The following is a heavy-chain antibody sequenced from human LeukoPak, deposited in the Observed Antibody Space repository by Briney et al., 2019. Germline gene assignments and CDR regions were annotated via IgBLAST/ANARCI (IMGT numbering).Heavy chain of an antibody. CDR3: ARGPAYGNYGASYYYYMGV. D-gene: IGHD4-11*01. Sequence: SVQVSCQASGYTFTNYDINWVRQATAQGLEWMGLMNPNSGNTGYAEKVQGRDTITRDTSITTGYMELTSLRSEDSAVYYCARGPAYGNYGASYYYYMGVWGKGTTVTVSS. CDR2: MNPNSGNT. V-gene: IGHV1-8*03. J-gene: IGHJ6*03. CDR1: GYTFTNYD.